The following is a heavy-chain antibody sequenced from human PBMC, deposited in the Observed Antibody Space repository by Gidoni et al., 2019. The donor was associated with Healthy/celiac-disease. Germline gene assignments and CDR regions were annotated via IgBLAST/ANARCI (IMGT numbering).Heavy chain of an antibody. CDR1: GGSISSSSYY. J-gene: IGHJ3*02. V-gene: IGHV4-39*07. D-gene: IGHD4-17*01. CDR2: IYYSGST. CDR3: ARVPRLGPDYGDYEGAFDI. Sequence: QLQLQESGPGLVQPSETLSLTCTVSGGSISSSSYYWGWIRQPPGKGLEWIGSIYYSGSTYYNPSLKSRVTISVDTSKNQFSLKLSSVTAADTAVYYCARVPRLGPDYGDYEGAFDIWGQGTMVTVSS.